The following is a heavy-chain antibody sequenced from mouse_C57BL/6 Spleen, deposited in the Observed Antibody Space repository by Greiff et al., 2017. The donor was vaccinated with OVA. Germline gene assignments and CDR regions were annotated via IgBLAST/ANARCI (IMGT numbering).Heavy chain of an antibody. CDR2: IYPGDGDT. V-gene: IGHV1-82*01. J-gene: IGHJ3*01. D-gene: IGHD2-4*01. CDR1: GYAFSSSW. CDR3: ATLGDDYALFAY. Sequence: VQLQQSGPELVKPGASVKISCKASGYAFSSSWMNWVKQRPGKGLEWIGRIYPGDGDTNYNGKFKGKATLTADKSSSTAYMQLSSLTSEDSAVYFCATLGDDYALFAYWGQGTLVTVSA.